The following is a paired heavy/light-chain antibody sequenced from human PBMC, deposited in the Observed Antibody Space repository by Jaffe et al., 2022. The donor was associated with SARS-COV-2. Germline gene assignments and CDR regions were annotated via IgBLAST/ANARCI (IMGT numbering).Heavy chain of an antibody. V-gene: IGHV1-8*01. J-gene: IGHJ4*02. CDR3: ARGLYSYGSGSHDY. CDR1: GYTFTTYD. CDR2: MNPNSGST. D-gene: IGHD3-10*01. Sequence: QVQLVQSGAEVRKPGASVKVSCEASGYTFTTYDINWVRQAPGQGLEWMGWMNPNSGSTGYAQKFQGRVTMTRNTSISTAFLELNSLRSEDTAVYYCARGLYSYGSGSHDYWGQGTLVTVSS.
Light chain of an antibody. V-gene: IGKV1-39*01. CDR2: AAS. J-gene: IGKJ3*01. CDR3: QQSYSAPLFT. CDR1: QGISTH. Sequence: DIQMTQSPSSLSASLGDRVTITCRASQGISTHLNWYQQKPGKAPKLLIYAASSLQSGVPSRFSGSGSGTDFTLTINSLQREDFASYFCQQSYSAPLFTFGPGTKVDIK.